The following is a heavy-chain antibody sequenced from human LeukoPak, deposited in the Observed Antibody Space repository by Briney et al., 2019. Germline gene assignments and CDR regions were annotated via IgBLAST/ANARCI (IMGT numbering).Heavy chain of an antibody. CDR2: IKEDGSET. J-gene: IGHJ5*02. CDR1: GFTFSRHW. Sequence: GGSLRLSCAGSGFTFSRHWMYWVRQAPGKGLEWVANIKEDGSETFYVDSVRGRFTISRDNAKNTPYLQMNSLRAEDTAVYYCTRIIVEVPGVSDYCDPWGQGTLVTVSS. D-gene: IGHD2-2*01. V-gene: IGHV3-7*05. CDR3: TRIIVEVPGVSDYCDP.